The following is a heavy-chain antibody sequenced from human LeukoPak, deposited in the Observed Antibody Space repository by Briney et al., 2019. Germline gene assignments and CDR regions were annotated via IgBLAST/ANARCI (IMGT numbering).Heavy chain of an antibody. CDR2: IYHSGST. Sequence: SQTLSLTCTVSGGSISSGGYYWSWIRQPPGKGLEWIGYIYHSGSTYYNPSLKSRVTISVDRSKNQFSLKLSSVTAADTAVYYCASWNFYGYGFDYWGQGTLVTVSS. CDR1: GGSISSGGYY. J-gene: IGHJ4*02. V-gene: IGHV4-30-2*01. D-gene: IGHD2/OR15-2a*01. CDR3: ASWNFYGYGFDY.